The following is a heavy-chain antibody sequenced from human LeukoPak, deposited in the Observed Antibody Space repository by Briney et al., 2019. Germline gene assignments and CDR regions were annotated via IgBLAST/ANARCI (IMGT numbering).Heavy chain of an antibody. Sequence: ASVKVSCKASGYTFTDYYIHWVRQAPGQGLEYMGWISPNSGGTNYAQMFQGRVTMTSDTSINTALMELRSLRSDDTAVFYCARDSTGGYPDYWGQGTLVTVSA. V-gene: IGHV1-2*02. CDR3: ARDSTGGYPDY. J-gene: IGHJ4*02. CDR1: GYTFTDYY. D-gene: IGHD7-27*01. CDR2: ISPNSGGT.